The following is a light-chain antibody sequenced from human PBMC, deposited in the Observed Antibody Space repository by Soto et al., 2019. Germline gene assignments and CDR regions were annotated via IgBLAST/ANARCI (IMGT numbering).Light chain of an antibody. V-gene: IGLV8-61*01. CDR1: SGSVSTSYY. CDR3: VLYMGSGTVV. Sequence: QNVVTQEPSFSVSPGGTVTLTFGLSSGSVSTSYYPSWYQQTPGQAPRTLIYSTNTSSSGVPDRFSGSILGNKAALTITGSLADDESDYYCVLYMGSGTVVFGGGTKLTVL. CDR2: STN. J-gene: IGLJ2*01.